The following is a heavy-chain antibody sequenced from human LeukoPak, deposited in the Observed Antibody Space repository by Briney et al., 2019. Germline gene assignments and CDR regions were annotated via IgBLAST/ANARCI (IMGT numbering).Heavy chain of an antibody. CDR1: GDGVASNSAA. J-gene: IGHJ5*02. D-gene: IGHD5-12*01. Sequence: SQTLSLTCAISGDGVASNSAAWNWIRQSPSRGLEWLGRTYYRSKWYNDYAVSVKSRITINPDTSKNQFSLQLNSVTPEDTAVYYCARGFNSGYDLNWFDPWGQGTLVTVSS. CDR3: ARGFNSGYDLNWFDP. CDR2: TYYRSKWYN. V-gene: IGHV6-1*01.